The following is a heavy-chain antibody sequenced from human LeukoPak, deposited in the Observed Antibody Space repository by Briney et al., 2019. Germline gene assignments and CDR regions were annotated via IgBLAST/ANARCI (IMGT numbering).Heavy chain of an antibody. Sequence: NPGGSLRLSCAASGFTFSNAWMSWVRQAPGKGLEWVGRIKSKTDGGTTDYAAPVKGRFTISRDDSKNTLYLQMNSLKTEDTAVYYCTTDLRNYYDSSGYYTRLGTKPLDYWGQGTLVTVSS. CDR3: TTDLRNYYDSSGYYTRLGTKPLDY. V-gene: IGHV3-15*01. J-gene: IGHJ4*02. CDR2: IKSKTDGGTT. D-gene: IGHD3-22*01. CDR1: GFTFSNAW.